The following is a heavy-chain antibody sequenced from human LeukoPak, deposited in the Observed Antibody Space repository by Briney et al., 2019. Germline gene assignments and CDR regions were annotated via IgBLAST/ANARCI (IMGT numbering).Heavy chain of an antibody. CDR3: ARSKVLDTAGFDH. CDR2: ISYDGSNK. V-gene: IGHV3-30-3*01. Sequence: GGSLRLSCAASGFTFSSYAMHWVRQAPGKGLEWVAVISYDGSNKYYADSVKGRFTISRDNSKNTLYLQMNSLRAEDTAVYYCARSKVLDTAGFDHWGQGTLVTVSS. D-gene: IGHD5-18*01. J-gene: IGHJ5*02. CDR1: GFTFSSYA.